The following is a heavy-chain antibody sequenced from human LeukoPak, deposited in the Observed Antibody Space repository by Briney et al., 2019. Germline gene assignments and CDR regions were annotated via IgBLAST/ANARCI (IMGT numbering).Heavy chain of an antibody. CDR3: ARGRTSWGY. CDR2: IYYSGNT. Sequence: SETLSLTCTVSGGSISSSSYYWGWIRQPPGKGLEWIGSIYYSGNTNYNPSLKSRATISVDTSKNQFSLKLSSVTAADTAVYYCARGRTSWGYWGQGTLVTVSS. D-gene: IGHD2-2*01. J-gene: IGHJ4*02. V-gene: IGHV4-39*07. CDR1: GGSISSSSYY.